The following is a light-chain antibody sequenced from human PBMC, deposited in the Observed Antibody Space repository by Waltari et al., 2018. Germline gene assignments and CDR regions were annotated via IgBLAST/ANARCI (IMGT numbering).Light chain of an antibody. CDR3: QSYDTSLTVV. CDR2: GST. V-gene: IGLV1-40*01. Sequence: QSVLTQPPSVSGAPGQRVTISCTGSGSNTRAGYDVPWYHQVPQTAPKLLIYGSTSRPLGVPDRFFGSTSGTSASLTITGLQAEDEGDYYCQSYDTSLTVVFGGGTKLTVL. J-gene: IGLJ3*02. CDR1: GSNTRAGYD.